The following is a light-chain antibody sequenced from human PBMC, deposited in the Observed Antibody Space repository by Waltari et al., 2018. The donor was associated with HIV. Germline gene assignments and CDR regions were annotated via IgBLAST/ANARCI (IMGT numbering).Light chain of an antibody. CDR2: RNN. V-gene: IGLV1-47*01. Sequence: QSVLTQPPSASGTPGQRVTISCSGSSSNIGINYVYWYQQLPGTAPKLLIYRNNQLPSVVPDRFSGSKSGTSACLAISGLRSDDEGDYYCAAWDDSLSGVIFGGGTKLTVL. CDR1: SSNIGINY. J-gene: IGLJ2*01. CDR3: AAWDDSLSGVI.